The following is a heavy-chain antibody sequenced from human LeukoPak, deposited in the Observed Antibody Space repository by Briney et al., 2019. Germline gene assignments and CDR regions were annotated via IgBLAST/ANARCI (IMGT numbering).Heavy chain of an antibody. CDR1: GFTFNSYS. J-gene: IGHJ3*02. Sequence: GGSLRLSCAASGFTFNSYSMNWVRQAPGKGLEWVSSIGSRSSSIYYADSVKGRFTISRDNAKNSLFLQMNSLRAEDTAVYYCASEKEDAFDIWGQGTMVTVSS. V-gene: IGHV3-21*01. CDR2: IGSRSSSI. CDR3: ASEKEDAFDI.